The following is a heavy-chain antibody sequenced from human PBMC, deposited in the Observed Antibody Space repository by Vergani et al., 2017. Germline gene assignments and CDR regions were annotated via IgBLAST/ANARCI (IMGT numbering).Heavy chain of an antibody. CDR2: ISYDGSNK. J-gene: IGHJ5*02. V-gene: IGHV3-30-3*01. CDR1: GFTFSSYA. Sequence: QVQLVESGGGVVQPGRSLRLSCPASGFTFSSYAMHWVRQAPGKGLEWVAVISYDGSNKYYADSVKGRFTISRDNSKNTLYLQMNSLRAEDTAVYYCAGDPSTVTTYLYNWFDPWGQGTLVTVSS. CDR3: AGDPSTVTTYLYNWFDP. D-gene: IGHD4-11*01.